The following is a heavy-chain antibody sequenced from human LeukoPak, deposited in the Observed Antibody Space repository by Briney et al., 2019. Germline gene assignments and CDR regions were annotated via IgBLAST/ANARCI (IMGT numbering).Heavy chain of an antibody. CDR2: IYYSGST. CDR1: GGSISSGGYY. J-gene: IGHJ6*02. V-gene: IGHV4-31*03. Sequence: PSQNLSLTCTVSGGSISSGGYYWSWIRQHPGKGLEWIGYIYYSGSTYYNPSLKSRVTISVDTSKNQFSLKLSSVTAADTAVYYCARESPSYEVPAAIGDYYYYGMDVWGQGTTVTVSS. D-gene: IGHD2-2*01. CDR3: ARESPSYEVPAAIGDYYYYGMDV.